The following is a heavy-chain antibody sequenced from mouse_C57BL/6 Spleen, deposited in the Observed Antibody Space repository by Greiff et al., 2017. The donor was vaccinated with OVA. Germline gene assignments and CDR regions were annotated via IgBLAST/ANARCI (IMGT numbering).Heavy chain of an antibody. Sequence: VQLVESGPELVKPGASVKISCKASGYSFTSYYIHWVKQRPGQGLEWIGWIYPGSGNTKYNEKFKGKATLTADTSSSTAYMQLSSLTSEDSAVYYCARSGYYYGSSYVFDYWGQGTTLTVSS. CDR1: GYSFTSYY. CDR3: ARSGYYYGSSYVFDY. J-gene: IGHJ2*01. CDR2: IYPGSGNT. V-gene: IGHV1-66*01. D-gene: IGHD1-1*01.